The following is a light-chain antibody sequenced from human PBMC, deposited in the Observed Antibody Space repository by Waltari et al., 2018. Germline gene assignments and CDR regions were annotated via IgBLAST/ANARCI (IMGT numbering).Light chain of an antibody. CDR3: QQYNSLWT. CDR2: KAS. V-gene: IGKV1-5*03. CDR1: QSVSNA. J-gene: IGKJ1*01. Sequence: DIQMTQSPSTLSASVGDRVTITCRAHQSVSNALAWYQHKPGKAPKLLIYKASSLESGVPSRFSGSGSGTEFTLTISSLQPDDFATYYCQQYNSLWTFGQGTKVEIK.